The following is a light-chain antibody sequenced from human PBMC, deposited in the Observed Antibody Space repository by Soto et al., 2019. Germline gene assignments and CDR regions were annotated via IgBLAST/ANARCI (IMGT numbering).Light chain of an antibody. CDR1: QSVSGN. V-gene: IGKV3-15*01. CDR3: QQYNTWPPIT. CDR2: GAS. Sequence: EIVMTQSPATLSVSPGERATLSCRASQSVSGNLAWYQQIPGQAPRLLIYGASTRATGIPARFSGSGSGTEFTLTIGSLQSEDFAVYYCQQYNTWPPITFGQGTRLEIK. J-gene: IGKJ5*01.